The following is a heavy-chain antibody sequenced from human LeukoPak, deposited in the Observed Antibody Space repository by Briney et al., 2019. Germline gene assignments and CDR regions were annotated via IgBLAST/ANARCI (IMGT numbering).Heavy chain of an antibody. CDR3: AKAPWNYGSGSPDAFDI. CDR2: IYITSRYI. CDR1: GFTFSSYS. Sequence: GGSLRLSCAASGFTFSSYSMNWVRQAPGKGLEWVSSIYITSRYIYYADSVKGRFTTSRDNAKNSLYLQMNSLRAEDTAVYYCAKAPWNYGSGSPDAFDIWGQGTMVTVSS. D-gene: IGHD3-10*01. J-gene: IGHJ3*02. V-gene: IGHV3-21*01.